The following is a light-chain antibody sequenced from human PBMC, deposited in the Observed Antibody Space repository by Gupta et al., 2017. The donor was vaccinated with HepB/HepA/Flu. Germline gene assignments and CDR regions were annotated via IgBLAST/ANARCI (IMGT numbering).Light chain of an antibody. J-gene: IGKJ3*01. Sequence: DSGMTLYPLSLPVAPGEPASISCRSSQSLLHSHGYNYLDWYLQKPGQSPQLLIYLGSSRASGVPDRFSGSGSGTDFTLKISRVEPEDVGVYYCMQAVQTPFTFGPGTKVDIK. V-gene: IGKV2-28*01. CDR1: QSLLHSHGYNY. CDR2: LGS. CDR3: MQAVQTPFT.